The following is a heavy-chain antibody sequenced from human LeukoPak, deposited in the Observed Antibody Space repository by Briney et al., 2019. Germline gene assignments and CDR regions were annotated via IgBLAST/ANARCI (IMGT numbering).Heavy chain of an antibody. J-gene: IGHJ4*02. CDR2: IYYSGST. D-gene: IGHD2-2*01. Sequence: SETLSLTCTVSGGSISSYYWSWIRQPPGKGLEWIGYIYYSGSTNYNPSLKSRVTISVDTPKNQFSLKLSSVTAVDTAVYYCARGHVEDIVVVPAAHWGQGTLVTVSS. CDR1: GGSISSYY. V-gene: IGHV4-59*01. CDR3: ARGHVEDIVVVPAAH.